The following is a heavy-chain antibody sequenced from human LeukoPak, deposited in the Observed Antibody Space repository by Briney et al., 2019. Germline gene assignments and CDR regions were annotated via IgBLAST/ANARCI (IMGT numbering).Heavy chain of an antibody. J-gene: IGHJ3*02. CDR2: FYPGDSDT. CDR3: ARASRGGITVAGDAFDI. Sequence: GESLMISSMGSGYSFTNYWIGWVRQMPGKGLEWMGIFYPGDSDTRYSPSFQGRVTISADKSINTAYLQWSSLKASDTAMYYCARASRGGITVAGDAFDIWGQGTLVTVSS. CDR1: GYSFTNYW. V-gene: IGHV5-51*01. D-gene: IGHD6-19*01.